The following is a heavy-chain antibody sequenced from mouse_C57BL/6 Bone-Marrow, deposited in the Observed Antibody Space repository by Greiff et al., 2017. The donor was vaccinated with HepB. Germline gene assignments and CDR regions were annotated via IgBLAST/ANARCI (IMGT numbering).Heavy chain of an antibody. CDR2: INPNNGGT. Sequence: VQLQQSGPELVKPGASVKISCKASGYTFTDYYMNWVKQSHGKSLEWIGDINPNNGGTSYNQKFKGKATLTVDKSSSTAYMELRSLTSEDSAVYYCARVAYYYGSSGFDYWGQGTTLTVSS. V-gene: IGHV1-26*01. D-gene: IGHD1-1*01. J-gene: IGHJ2*01. CDR3: ARVAYYYGSSGFDY. CDR1: GYTFTDYY.